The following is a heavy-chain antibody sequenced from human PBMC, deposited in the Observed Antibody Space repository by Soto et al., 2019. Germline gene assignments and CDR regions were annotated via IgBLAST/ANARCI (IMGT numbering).Heavy chain of an antibody. D-gene: IGHD2-15*01. V-gene: IGHV1-69*01. CDR3: ARGYCSGGNCYSGMDV. J-gene: IGHJ6*02. Sequence: QVQLVQSGAEVKKPGSSVKVSCKASGGTFSTHAIIWVRQAPGHGLEWMGGIIPISGTTYYTQKFQGRVTITADEPTSTAFMELSSLKSEDTAVFYCARGYCSGGNCYSGMDVWGQETMVTVSS. CDR2: IIPISGTT. CDR1: GGTFSTHA.